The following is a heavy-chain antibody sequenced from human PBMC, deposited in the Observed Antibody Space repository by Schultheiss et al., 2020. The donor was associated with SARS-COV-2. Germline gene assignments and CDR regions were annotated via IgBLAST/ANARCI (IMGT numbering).Heavy chain of an antibody. D-gene: IGHD6-19*01. CDR3: AREIVAVAADAGAFDI. J-gene: IGHJ3*02. CDR2: IIPIFGTA. Sequence: SVKVSCKASGGTFSSYAISWVRQAPGQGLEWMGGIIPIFGTANYAQKFQGRVTITADESTSTAYMELSSLRSEDTAVYYCAREIVAVAADAGAFDIWGQGTMVTVSS. CDR1: GGTFSSYA. V-gene: IGHV1-69*13.